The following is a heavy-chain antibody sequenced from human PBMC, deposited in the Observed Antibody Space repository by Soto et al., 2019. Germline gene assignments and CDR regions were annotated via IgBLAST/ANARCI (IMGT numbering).Heavy chain of an antibody. D-gene: IGHD6-13*01. V-gene: IGHV3-21*01. CDR2: ISSSSSYI. J-gene: IGHJ6*02. Sequence: PGGSLRLSCAASGFTFSSYSMNWVRQAPGKGLEWVSSISSSSSYIYYADSVKGRFTISRDNSKNTLYLQMNSLRAEDTAVYYCAKQQQLGSPYYYYGMDVWGQGTTVTVSS. CDR1: GFTFSSYS. CDR3: AKQQQLGSPYYYYGMDV.